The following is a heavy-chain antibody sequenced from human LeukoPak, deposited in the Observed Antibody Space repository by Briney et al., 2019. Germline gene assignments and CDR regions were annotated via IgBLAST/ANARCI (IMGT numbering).Heavy chain of an antibody. D-gene: IGHD4-11*01. J-gene: IGHJ4*02. Sequence: PGGSLRLSCAASKFIFSHYGMHWVRQAPGKGREWVAVIFNDGSNQYYADSVKGRFTVSRDNSQNMLYLQMNSLRPEDTAVYYCVKDAERGFDYSNSLEKWGQGALVTVSS. CDR3: VKDAERGFDYSNSLEK. CDR1: KFIFSHYG. CDR2: IFNDGSNQ. V-gene: IGHV3-33*06.